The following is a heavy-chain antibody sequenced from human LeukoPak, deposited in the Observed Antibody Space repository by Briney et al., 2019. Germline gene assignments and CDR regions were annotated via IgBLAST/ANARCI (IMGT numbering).Heavy chain of an antibody. CDR1: GYTFTSYG. V-gene: IGHV1-18*01. D-gene: IGHD3-16*01. J-gene: IGHJ4*02. Sequence: ASVKVSCKASGYTFTSYGISWVRQAPGQGLEWMGWISAYNGNTNYAQKLQGRVTMTTDTSTSTAYMELRSLRSDDTAVYYCARVAGGISHRMLYFDYWGQGTLVTVSS. CDR3: ARVAGGISHRMLYFDY. CDR2: ISAYNGNT.